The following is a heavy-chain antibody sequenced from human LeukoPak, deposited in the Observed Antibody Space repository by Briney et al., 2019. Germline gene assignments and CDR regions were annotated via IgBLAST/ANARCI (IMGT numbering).Heavy chain of an antibody. CDR1: GGTFSSYA. CDR2: IIPIFGTA. J-gene: IGHJ4*02. CDR3: ARDHDDFWSGYYTTPRGPFDY. V-gene: IGHV1-69*13. Sequence: SVKVSCKASGGTFSSYAISWVRQAPGQGLEWMGGIIPIFGTANYAQKFQGRVTITADESTSTAYMELSSLRSEDTAVYYCARDHDDFWSGYYTTPRGPFDYWGQGTLVTVSS. D-gene: IGHD3-3*01.